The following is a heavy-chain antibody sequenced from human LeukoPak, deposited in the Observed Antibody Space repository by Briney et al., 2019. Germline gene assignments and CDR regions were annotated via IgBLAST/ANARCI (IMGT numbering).Heavy chain of an antibody. V-gene: IGHV3-66*01. CDR1: GFTVSSNY. CDR2: IYSGGST. D-gene: IGHD3-22*01. Sequence: GGSLRLSCAASGFTVSSNYMSWVRQAPGKGLGWVSVIYSGGSTYYADSVKGRFTISRDNSKNTLYLQMNSLRAEDTAVYYCAKAYDSSGYYGAHAFDIWGQGTMVTVSS. CDR3: AKAYDSSGYYGAHAFDI. J-gene: IGHJ3*02.